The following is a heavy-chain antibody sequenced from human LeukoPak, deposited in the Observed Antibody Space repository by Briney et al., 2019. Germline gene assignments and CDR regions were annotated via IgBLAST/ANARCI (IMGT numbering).Heavy chain of an antibody. CDR1: GGSISSYY. Sequence: SETLSLTCTVSGGSISSYYWSWIRQPPGKGLEWIAYISDIGSINYNPSLKSRVTISLDTSKNQFSLKLSSVTAADTAVYYCARAPYYDFWSGYYYFDYWGQGTLVTVSS. CDR3: ARAPYYDFWSGYYYFDY. V-gene: IGHV4-59*12. D-gene: IGHD3-3*01. J-gene: IGHJ4*02. CDR2: ISDIGSI.